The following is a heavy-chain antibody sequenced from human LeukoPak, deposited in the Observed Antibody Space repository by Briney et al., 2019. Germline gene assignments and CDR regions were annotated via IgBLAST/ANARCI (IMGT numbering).Heavy chain of an antibody. CDR1: GGSISSSSYY. V-gene: IGHV4-39*07. Sequence: PSETLSLTCTVSGGSISSSSYYWGWIRQPPGKGLEWIGSIYYSGSTYYNPSLKSRVTISVDTSKNQFSLKLSSVTAADTAVYYCARDNGGGQQRERENGMNWFDPWGQGTLVTVSS. J-gene: IGHJ5*02. CDR2: IYYSGST. CDR3: ARDNGGGQQRERENGMNWFDP. D-gene: IGHD6-13*01.